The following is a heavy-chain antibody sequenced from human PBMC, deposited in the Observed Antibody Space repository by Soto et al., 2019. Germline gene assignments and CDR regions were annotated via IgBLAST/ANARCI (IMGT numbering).Heavy chain of an antibody. Sequence: PGGSLRLSCAASGFTFSSYAMSWVRQAPGKGLEWVSSISGSGGSTYYADSVKGRFTISRDNSKNTLYLQMNSLRAEDTAAYYCAPTPGYCSSTSCYCDYWGRGTLVTVSS. CDR2: ISGSGGST. J-gene: IGHJ4*02. V-gene: IGHV3-23*01. CDR1: GFTFSSYA. D-gene: IGHD2-2*01. CDR3: APTPGYCSSTSCYCDY.